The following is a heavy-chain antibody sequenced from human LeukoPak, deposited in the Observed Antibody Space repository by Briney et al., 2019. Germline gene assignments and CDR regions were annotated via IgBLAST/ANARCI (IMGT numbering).Heavy chain of an antibody. CDR3: ASADNPFGESQGLDP. V-gene: IGHV1-18*01. CDR1: GYTSTSYG. D-gene: IGHD3-10*01. CDR2: ISAYNGNT. J-gene: IGHJ5*02. Sequence: ASVKVSCKASGYTSTSYGISWVRQAPGQGLEWMGWISAYNGNTNYAQKLQGRVTMTTDTSTSTAYMELRSLRSDDTAVYYCASADNPFGESQGLDPWGQGTLVTVSS.